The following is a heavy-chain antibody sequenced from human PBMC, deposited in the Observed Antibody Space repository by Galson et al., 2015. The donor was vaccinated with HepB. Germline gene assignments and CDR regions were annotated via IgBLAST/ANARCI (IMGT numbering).Heavy chain of an antibody. CDR2: IYYSGST. Sequence: ETLSLTCTVSGGSISSSSYYWGWIRQPPGKGLEWIGSIYYSGSTYYNPSLKSRVTISVDTSKNQFSLKLSSVTAADTAVYYCARRENQLLLGWFDPWGQGTLVTVSS. CDR1: GGSISSSSYY. CDR3: ARRENQLLLGWFDP. D-gene: IGHD2-2*01. V-gene: IGHV4-39*01. J-gene: IGHJ5*02.